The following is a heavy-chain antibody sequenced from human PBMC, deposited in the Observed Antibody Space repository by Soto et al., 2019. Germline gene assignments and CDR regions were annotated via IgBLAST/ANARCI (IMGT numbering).Heavy chain of an antibody. J-gene: IGHJ4*02. CDR1: GFTFSSYA. D-gene: IGHD3-22*01. CDR3: AKVPPSPRHYYDSSGYYRIFDY. CDR2: ICVCGGST. Sequence: GGSLRLSCAASGFTFSSYAMSWVRQAPGKGLERVSVICVCGGSTYYADSVKGRFTISRDNSKNTLYLQMNSLRAEDTAVYYCAKVPPSPRHYYDSSGYYRIFDYWGQGTLVTVSS. V-gene: IGHV3-23*01.